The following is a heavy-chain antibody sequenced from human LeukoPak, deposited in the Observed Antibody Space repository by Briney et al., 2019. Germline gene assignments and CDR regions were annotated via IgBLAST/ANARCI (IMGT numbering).Heavy chain of an antibody. CDR1: GFTFSSYA. D-gene: IGHD2-8*01. Sequence: GGSLRLSCAASGFTFSSYAMHWVRQAPGKGLEWVAVILYDGSNKYYAGSVRGRLTISRDNSKNTLYLQMNSLRAEDTAVYYCARGEFNGLDYWGQGTLVTVSS. CDR3: ARGEFNGLDY. V-gene: IGHV3-30-3*01. CDR2: ILYDGSNK. J-gene: IGHJ4*02.